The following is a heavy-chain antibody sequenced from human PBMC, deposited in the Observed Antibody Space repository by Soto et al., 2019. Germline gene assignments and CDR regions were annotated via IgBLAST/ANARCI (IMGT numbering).Heavy chain of an antibody. CDR3: ARGPNYGSGSYFDY. V-gene: IGHV4-39*01. Sequence: KSSETLSLTCTVSGGSIYTTSDYWGWIRQAPGKGLEWIGSIYYSGTTYHNPPLKSRVTISVDTSKNQFSLKLSSVTAADTATYFCARGPNYGSGSYFDYWGQGTLVTVSS. CDR2: IYYSGTT. D-gene: IGHD3-10*01. J-gene: IGHJ4*02. CDR1: GGSIYTTSDY.